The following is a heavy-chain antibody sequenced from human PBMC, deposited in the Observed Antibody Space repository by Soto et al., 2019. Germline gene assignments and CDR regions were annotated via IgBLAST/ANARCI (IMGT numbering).Heavy chain of an antibody. CDR2: IRNKANSYTT. J-gene: IGHJ4*02. D-gene: IGHD1-20*01. CDR3: ATQITGTTGY. V-gene: IGHV3-72*01. Sequence: EVQLVESGGGLVQPGGSLRLSCAASGFIFSDHYMDWVRQAPGKGLEWVARIRNKANSYTTDYAASVKGRFIISRDDSKNSLSLQVNSLKVEDTAVYHCATQITGTTGYWGQGTLVTVSS. CDR1: GFIFSDHY.